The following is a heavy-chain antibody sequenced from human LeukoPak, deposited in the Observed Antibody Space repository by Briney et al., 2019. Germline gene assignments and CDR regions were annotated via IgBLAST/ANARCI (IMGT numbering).Heavy chain of an antibody. CDR3: ARGATAGRFSLRPTGAYYMDV. CDR2: INPNNGGT. J-gene: IGHJ6*03. D-gene: IGHD6-13*01. Sequence: ASVKVSCKASGYTFTGYYMHWVRPAPGQGLEWMGWINPNNGGTNCPQKFRGRVTMTRDTSINTAYMELSSLRFDDTAVYYCARGATAGRFSLRPTGAYYMDVWGKGTTVTVSS. CDR1: GYTFTGYY. V-gene: IGHV1-2*02.